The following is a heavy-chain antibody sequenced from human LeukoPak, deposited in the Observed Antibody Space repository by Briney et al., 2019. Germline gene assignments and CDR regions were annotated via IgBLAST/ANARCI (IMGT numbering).Heavy chain of an antibody. CDR2: ISASGTDT. Sequence: GGSLRLSCAVSGFSFRDYYMSWIRQSPRKRLEWVSHISASGTDTRYTDSVKGRFTISRDNANNRLFLQMNSLRVDDTAVYYCAFAVREPAYWGQGTLVTVSS. CDR3: AFAVREPAY. CDR1: GFSFRDYY. J-gene: IGHJ4*02. V-gene: IGHV3-11*04. D-gene: IGHD1-14*01.